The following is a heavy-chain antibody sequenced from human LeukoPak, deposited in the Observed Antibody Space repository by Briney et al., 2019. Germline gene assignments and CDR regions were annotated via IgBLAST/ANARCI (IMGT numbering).Heavy chain of an antibody. J-gene: IGHJ6*02. D-gene: IGHD3-10*01. V-gene: IGHV3-21*01. CDR2: ISSSSSYI. CDR1: GFTFSSYS. CDR3: ARDGYYGSGSYNPFPSGYYGMDV. Sequence: GGSLRLSCAASGFTFSSYSMNWVRQAPGKGLEWVSSISSSSSYIYYADSVKGRFTISRDNAKNSLYLQMNSLRAEDTAVYYCARDGYYGSGSYNPFPSGYYGMDVWGQGTTVTVSS.